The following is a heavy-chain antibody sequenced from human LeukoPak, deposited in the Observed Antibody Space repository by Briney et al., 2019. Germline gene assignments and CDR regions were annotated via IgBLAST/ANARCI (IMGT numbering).Heavy chain of an antibody. D-gene: IGHD2-21*02. CDR3: ARGYPDFCGGDCYDAFDI. CDR1: GYTFTSYY. CDR2: INPSGGST. Sequence: ASVKVSCKSSGYTFTSYYMHWVRQAPGQGLEWMGIINPSGGSTSYAQKFQGRVTMTRDTSTSTVYMELSSLRSGDTAVYYCARGYPDFCGGDCYDAFDIWGQGTMVTVSS. V-gene: IGHV1-46*01. J-gene: IGHJ3*02.